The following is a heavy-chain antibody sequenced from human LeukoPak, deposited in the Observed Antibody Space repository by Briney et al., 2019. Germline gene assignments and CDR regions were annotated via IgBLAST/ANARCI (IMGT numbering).Heavy chain of an antibody. J-gene: IGHJ4*02. CDR2: IYDSGTT. V-gene: IGHV3-53*01. Sequence: GGSLRLSCAASGFTVSSNYMSWVRQAPGKGLEWVSIIYDSGTTYYADSVKGRFTISGDNFKNTLYLQMNTLRAEDTAVYYCASHWGGYWGQGTLVTVSS. D-gene: IGHD3-16*01. CDR1: GFTVSSNY. CDR3: ASHWGGY.